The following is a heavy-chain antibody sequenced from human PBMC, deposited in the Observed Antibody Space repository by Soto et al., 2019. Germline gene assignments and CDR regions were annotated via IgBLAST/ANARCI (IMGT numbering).Heavy chain of an antibody. CDR1: GGSISSSSYY. D-gene: IGHD2-2*01. Sequence: QLQLQESGPGLVKPSETLSLTCTVSGGSISSSSYYWGWIRQPPGKGLEWIGSIYYSGSTYYNPSLKSRVTITVDTSKNQFSLKLSSVTAADTAVYYCARPSTGYYGMDVWGQGTTVTVSS. CDR2: IYYSGST. V-gene: IGHV4-39*01. J-gene: IGHJ6*02. CDR3: ARPSTGYYGMDV.